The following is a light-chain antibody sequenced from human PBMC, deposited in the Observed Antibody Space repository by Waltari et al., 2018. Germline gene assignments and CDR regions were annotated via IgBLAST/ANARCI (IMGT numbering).Light chain of an antibody. V-gene: IGKV3-15*01. CDR2: GAS. J-gene: IGKJ2*01. CDR3: QQYNNWPYT. CDR1: QSVSSN. Sequence: EIVMTQSPATLSVSPGESATLSCRASQSVSSNLAWYQQQPGQAPRLLIYGASTRATGIPARFSGSGSGTEFTLTISSLQSEDFAVYYCQQYNNWPYTFGQGTKLEIK.